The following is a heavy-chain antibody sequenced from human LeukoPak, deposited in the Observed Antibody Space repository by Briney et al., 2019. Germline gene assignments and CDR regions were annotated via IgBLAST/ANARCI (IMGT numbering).Heavy chain of an antibody. J-gene: IGHJ4*02. CDR1: GFTFSSYA. Sequence: PGGSLRLSCAASGFTFSSYAMSWVRQAPGKGLEWVSAISGSGGSTYYADSVKGRFTISRDNSKNTLYLQMNSLRAEDTAVYYCAKDEGDIVVVPAADHPFDYWGQGTLVTVSS. D-gene: IGHD2-2*01. CDR2: ISGSGGST. V-gene: IGHV3-23*01. CDR3: AKDEGDIVVVPAADHPFDY.